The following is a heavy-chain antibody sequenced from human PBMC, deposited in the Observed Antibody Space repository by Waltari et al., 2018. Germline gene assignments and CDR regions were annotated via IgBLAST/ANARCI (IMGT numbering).Heavy chain of an antibody. J-gene: IGHJ5*02. CDR3: ATLITVSEGWFDP. D-gene: IGHD1-20*01. V-gene: IGHV1-46*01. CDR1: GYTFTSYY. CDR2: INPSGGST. Sequence: QVQLVQSGAEVKKPGASVKVSCKASGYTFTSYYMHWVRQAPGQGLEWMGIINPSGGSTSYAQKFQDRVTMTRDTSTSTVYMELSSLRSEDTAVYYCATLITVSEGWFDPWGQGTLVTVSS.